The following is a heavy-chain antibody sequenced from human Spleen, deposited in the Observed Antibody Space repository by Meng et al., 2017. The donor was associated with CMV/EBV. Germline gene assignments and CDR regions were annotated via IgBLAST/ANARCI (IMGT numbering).Heavy chain of an antibody. Sequence: LSLTCAASGFTFSDYYMSWIRQAPGKGLELVSFISSSGSTIYYADSVKGRFAISRDNAKNSLYLQMNSLRAEDTAVYYCARARLTNVDYWGQGTLVTVSS. CDR1: GFTFSDYY. J-gene: IGHJ4*02. V-gene: IGHV3-11*04. D-gene: IGHD1/OR15-1a*01. CDR3: ARARLTNVDY. CDR2: ISSSGSTI.